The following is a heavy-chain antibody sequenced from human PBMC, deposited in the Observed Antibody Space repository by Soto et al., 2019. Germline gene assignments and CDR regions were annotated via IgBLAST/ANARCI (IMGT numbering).Heavy chain of an antibody. J-gene: IGHJ4*02. CDR2: ISSSGSTI. CDR3: ARALSSLQPATFDY. CDR1: GFTFSDYY. D-gene: IGHD2-2*01. Sequence: PGGSLRLSCAASGFTFSDYYMSWIRQAPGKGLEWVSYISSSGSTIYYADSVKGRFTISRDNAKNSLYLQMNSLRAEDTAVYYCARALSSLQPATFDYWGQGTLVTVSS. V-gene: IGHV3-11*01.